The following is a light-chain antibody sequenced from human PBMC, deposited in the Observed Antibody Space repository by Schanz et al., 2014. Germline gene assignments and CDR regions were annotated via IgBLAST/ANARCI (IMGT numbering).Light chain of an antibody. Sequence: EIVLTQSPGTLSLSPGERATLSCRASQSVSSSIYLAWYQQQPGQAPRLLIYATSTRATGIPARFSGSGSGTEFSVTISSLQSEDFAVYYCQQYNNWPPWTFGQGTKVEVK. V-gene: IGKV3-15*01. J-gene: IGKJ1*01. CDR3: QQYNNWPPWT. CDR1: QSVSSSIY. CDR2: ATS.